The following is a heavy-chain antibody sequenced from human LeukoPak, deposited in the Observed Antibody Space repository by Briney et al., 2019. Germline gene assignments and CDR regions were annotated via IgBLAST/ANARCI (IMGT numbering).Heavy chain of an antibody. J-gene: IGHJ4*02. V-gene: IGHV3-21*01. CDR2: ISSSSSYI. Sequence: GGSLRLSCAASGFTFSSYSMNWVRQAPGKGVEGVSSISSSSSYIYYADLVKGRFTISRDNAKNSLYLQMNSLRAEDTAVYYCARGETHYYDSSGYLTDYWGQGTLVTVSS. D-gene: IGHD3-22*01. CDR1: GFTFSSYS. CDR3: ARGETHYYDSSGYLTDY.